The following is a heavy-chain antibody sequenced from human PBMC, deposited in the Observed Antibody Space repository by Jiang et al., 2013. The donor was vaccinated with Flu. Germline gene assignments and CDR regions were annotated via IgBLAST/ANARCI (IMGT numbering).Heavy chain of an antibody. CDR2: IYYSGST. J-gene: IGHJ4*02. V-gene: IGHV4-39*01. D-gene: IGHD1-26*01. Sequence: LLKPSETLSLTCTVSGGSISSSSYYWGWIRQPPGKGLEWIGSIYYSGSTYYNPSLKSRVTISVDTSKNQFSLKLSSVTAADTAVYYCARLVGATTQVDYWGQGTLVTVSS. CDR3: ARLVGATTQVDY. CDR1: GGSISSSSYY.